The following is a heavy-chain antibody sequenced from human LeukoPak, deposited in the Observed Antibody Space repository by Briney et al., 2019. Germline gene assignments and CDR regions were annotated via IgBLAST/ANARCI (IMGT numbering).Heavy chain of an antibody. CDR2: ISSDSRTI. Sequence: PGGSLRPSCAASGFTFSSYGMHWVRQAPGKGLEWVSYISSDSRTIHYAGSVRGRFTISRDNPKNSLSLQMNSLRAEDTAVYYCARDYLRLGDGWGQGTLVIVSS. CDR1: GFTFSSYG. J-gene: IGHJ4*02. CDR3: ARDYLRLGDG. V-gene: IGHV3-48*04. D-gene: IGHD3-10*02.